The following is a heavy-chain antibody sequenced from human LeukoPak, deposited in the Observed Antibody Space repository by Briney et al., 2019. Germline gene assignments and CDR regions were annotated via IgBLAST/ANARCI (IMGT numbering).Heavy chain of an antibody. Sequence: GGSLRLSCTASGFTSGDYAMSWFRQAPGKGLEWVGFIRSKAYGGTAEYVASVKGRFTISRDDFKSIAYLQMNSLKTEDTAVYYCTRVPIRTVTMIIVVRGQDVFDIWGQGTMVTVSS. J-gene: IGHJ3*02. V-gene: IGHV3-49*03. CDR2: IRSKAYGGTA. D-gene: IGHD3-22*01. CDR3: TRVPIRTVTMIIVVRGQDVFDI. CDR1: GFTSGDYA.